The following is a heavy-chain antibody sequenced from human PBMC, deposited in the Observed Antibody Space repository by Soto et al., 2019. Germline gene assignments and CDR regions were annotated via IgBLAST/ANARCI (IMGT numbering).Heavy chain of an antibody. Sequence: SETLSLTCTVSRGPLNNAEDNWTWIRQPPGKGLEYIGYITYSGNTFYKSSLKSRIKMSVDTSKNQFSLRLTSVTAAGTAVYYCGRLPHPVHGTTGGIDSLGQG. V-gene: IGHV4-30-4*01. CDR1: RGPLNNAEDN. D-gene: IGHD1-7*01. CDR3: GRLPHPVHGTTGGIDS. CDR2: ITYSGNT. J-gene: IGHJ5*01.